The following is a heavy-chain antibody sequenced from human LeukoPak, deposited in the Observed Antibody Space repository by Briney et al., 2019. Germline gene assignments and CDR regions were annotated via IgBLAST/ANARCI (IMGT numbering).Heavy chain of an antibody. Sequence: SETLSLTCTVSGGSISGYYWSWVGQSPGKVLEWIGYISYRGTTNYNPSLKSRVTLSVDTSKNHFSLELTSVTAADTAVYYCARQNPAASGQGLDYWGQGTLVTVSS. D-gene: IGHD6-13*01. V-gene: IGHV4-59*08. J-gene: IGHJ4*02. CDR3: ARQNPAASGQGLDY. CDR2: ISYRGTT. CDR1: GGSISGYY.